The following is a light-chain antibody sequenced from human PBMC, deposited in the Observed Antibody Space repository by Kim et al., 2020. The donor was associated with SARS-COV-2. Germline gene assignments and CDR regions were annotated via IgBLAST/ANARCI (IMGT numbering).Light chain of an antibody. V-gene: IGLV3-21*04. Sequence: SYELTQPPSVSVAPGKTARITCGGNNIGSKSVHWYQQKPGQAPVLVIYYDSDRPSGIPERFSGSNSGNTATLTISRVEAGDEADYYRQVWDSRSDHYVFG. J-gene: IGLJ1*01. CDR2: YDS. CDR1: NIGSKS. CDR3: QVWDSRSDHYV.